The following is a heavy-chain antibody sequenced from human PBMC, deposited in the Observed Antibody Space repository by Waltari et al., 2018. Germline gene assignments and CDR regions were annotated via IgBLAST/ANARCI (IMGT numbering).Heavy chain of an antibody. Sequence: QVQLQQWGAGLLKPSETLSLTCAVYGGSFSGYYWSWIRQPPGKGLEWIGEINHSGSTNDNPSLKSRVTISVDTSKNQFSLKLSSVTAADTAVYYCAIRISSSPFDYWGQGTLVTVSS. CDR2: INHSGST. D-gene: IGHD6-6*01. CDR1: GGSFSGYY. CDR3: AIRISSSPFDY. J-gene: IGHJ4*02. V-gene: IGHV4-34*01.